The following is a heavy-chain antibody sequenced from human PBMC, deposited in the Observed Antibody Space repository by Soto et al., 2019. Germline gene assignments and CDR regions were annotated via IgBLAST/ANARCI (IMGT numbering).Heavy chain of an antibody. D-gene: IGHD5-18*01. CDR3: DRERIDVDAAMVSDD. CDR2: VYYRGSI. V-gene: IGHV4-30-4*01. CDR1: CDSISSPDHS. Sequence: TLSLTCTVSCDSISSPDHSWRRIQQAPGKGLELIGYVYYRGSIYYTPSFESRVSISIDTSKNQLSLRLTSVTAADSAVCFCDRERIDVDAAMVSDDWGQATLVTVCS. J-gene: IGHJ4*02.